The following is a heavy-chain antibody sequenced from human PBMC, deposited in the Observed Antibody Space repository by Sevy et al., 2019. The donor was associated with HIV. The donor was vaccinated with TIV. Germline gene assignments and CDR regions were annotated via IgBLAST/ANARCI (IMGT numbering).Heavy chain of an antibody. CDR2: IYHGGNT. CDR1: SYSIASGFY. CDR3: ARDSTKSYNILTVPRGPFDF. D-gene: IGHD3-9*01. J-gene: IGHJ4*02. V-gene: IGHV4-38-2*02. Sequence: TLSLTCTVSSYSIASGFYWGWVRQLPGRGLEWIGTIYHGGNTYYNPSLKSRVTMSVDTSNNQFFLSLSSATAADTAIYYCARDSTKSYNILTVPRGPFDFWGQGILVTVSS.